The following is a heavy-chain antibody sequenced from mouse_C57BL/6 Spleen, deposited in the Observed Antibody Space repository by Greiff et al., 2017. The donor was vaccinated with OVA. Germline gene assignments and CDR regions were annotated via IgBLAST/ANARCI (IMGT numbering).Heavy chain of an antibody. J-gene: IGHJ2*01. D-gene: IGHD2-3*01. V-gene: IGHV1-62-2*01. CDR2: FYPGSGSI. CDR1: GYTFTAYT. CDR3: ARRSYDGYDYFDY. Sequence: VQLQQSGAELVKPGASVKLSCKASGYTFTAYTIHWVKQRSGKGLAWIGWFYPGSGSIKYNEKFKDKATLTADKYASTVYMELSRLTYEDSAVYFCARRSYDGYDYFDYWGQGTTLTVSS.